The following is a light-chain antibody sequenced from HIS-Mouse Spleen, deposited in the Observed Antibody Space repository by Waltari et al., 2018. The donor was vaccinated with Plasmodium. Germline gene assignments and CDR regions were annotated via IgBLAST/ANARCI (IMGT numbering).Light chain of an antibody. CDR3: NSRDSSGNHQV. V-gene: IGLV3-19*01. CDR2: GKN. Sequence: SSELTQDPAVSVSLGQTVRITCQGASLSSSYARWYQQKPGQAPVLVIYGKNNRPSGIPDRFSGSSSGNTASLTITGAQAEDEADYYCNSRDSSGNHQVFGGGTKLTVL. J-gene: IGLJ3*02. CDR1: SLSSSY.